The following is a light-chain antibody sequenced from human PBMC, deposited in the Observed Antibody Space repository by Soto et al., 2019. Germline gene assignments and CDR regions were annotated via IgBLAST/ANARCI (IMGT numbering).Light chain of an antibody. Sequence: DFVMTQSPYSLAVSLGERATINCKSSQTVLSNSNNKNYLAWFQQRPGQPPKLLISWASIRESGVPDRFSGSGSGTDFTLTISSLQAEDVAVYYCQQYHSDPITFGQGTRLEIK. CDR3: QQYHSDPIT. CDR1: QTVLSNSNNKNY. V-gene: IGKV4-1*01. J-gene: IGKJ5*01. CDR2: WAS.